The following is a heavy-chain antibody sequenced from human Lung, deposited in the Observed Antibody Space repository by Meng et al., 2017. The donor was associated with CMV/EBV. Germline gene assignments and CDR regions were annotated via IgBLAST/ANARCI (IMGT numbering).Heavy chain of an antibody. D-gene: IGHD6-19*01. CDR1: AYRFTGFY. J-gene: IGHJ4*02. CDR2: LNPNSGGT. Sequence: CRASAYRFTGFYIHWVRQAPGRGLEWMGWLNPNSGGTTYAQKFQGRVTMTRDTSIDTAYMELSRLRSDDTAVYFCAREFSRGWYGDHWGQGTLVTVSS. CDR3: AREFSRGWYGDH. V-gene: IGHV1-2*02.